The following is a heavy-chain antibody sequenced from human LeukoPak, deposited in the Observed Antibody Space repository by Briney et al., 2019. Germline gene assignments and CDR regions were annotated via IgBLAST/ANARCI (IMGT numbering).Heavy chain of an antibody. CDR1: GYTFTSYG. J-gene: IGHJ4*02. Sequence: RRASVKVSCKASGYTFTSYGISWVRQAPGQGLEWMGWISAYNGNTNYAQKLQGRVTMTTDTSTSTAYMELRSLRSDDTAVYYCARRHLGYSYGYYFDYWGQGTLVTVSS. CDR2: ISAYNGNT. D-gene: IGHD5-18*01. CDR3: ARRHLGYSYGYYFDY. V-gene: IGHV1-18*01.